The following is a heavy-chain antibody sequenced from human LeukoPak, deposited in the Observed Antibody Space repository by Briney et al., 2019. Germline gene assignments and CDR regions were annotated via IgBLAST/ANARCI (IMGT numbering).Heavy chain of an antibody. J-gene: IGHJ4*02. CDR3: ARGDSSGSYGTLDY. CDR2: IIPIFGTA. CDR1: GGSFNSYA. Sequence: SVKVSCKASGGSFNSYAISWVRQAPGQGLEWMVGIIPIFGTANYAQKFQGRVTITADESTSTAYMELSSLRSEDTAVYYCARGDSSGSYGTLDYWGQGTLVTVSS. V-gene: IGHV1-69*01. D-gene: IGHD1-26*01.